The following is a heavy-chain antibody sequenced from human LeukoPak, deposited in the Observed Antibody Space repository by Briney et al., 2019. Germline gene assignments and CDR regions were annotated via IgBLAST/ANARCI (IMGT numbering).Heavy chain of an antibody. CDR2: ISYDGRNK. CDR3: ARVPPMVRGVTKLLYFDY. D-gene: IGHD3-10*01. CDR1: GFTFSSYG. Sequence: GGSLRLSCAASGFTFSSYGMHWVRQAPGKGLEWVAVISYDGRNKYYADSVKGRFTISRDNSKNTLYLQMNSLRAEDTAVYYCARVPPMVRGVTKLLYFDYWGQGTLVTVSS. V-gene: IGHV3-30*03. J-gene: IGHJ4*02.